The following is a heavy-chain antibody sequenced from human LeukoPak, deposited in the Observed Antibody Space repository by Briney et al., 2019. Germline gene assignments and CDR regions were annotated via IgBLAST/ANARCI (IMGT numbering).Heavy chain of an antibody. CDR1: GGSLSTHH. Sequence: SETLSLTCVVSGGSLSTHHWSWIRQSPGRGLEWIGYISDSGSTNYNPSLKSRVTISVDTSKNQFSLMLSSVTAADTAVYYCARVDSSGYYLFDYWGQGTLVTVSS. CDR2: ISDSGST. D-gene: IGHD3-22*01. J-gene: IGHJ4*02. V-gene: IGHV4-59*11. CDR3: ARVDSSGYYLFDY.